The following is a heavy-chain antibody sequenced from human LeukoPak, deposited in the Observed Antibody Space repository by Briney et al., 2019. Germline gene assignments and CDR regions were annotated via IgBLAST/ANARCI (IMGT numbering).Heavy chain of an antibody. J-gene: IGHJ4*02. V-gene: IGHV1-69*05. D-gene: IGHD1-26*01. CDR3: VRCGSYCLDY. CDR1: GGTFSSYA. Sequence: ASVKVSCKASGGTFSSYAISWVRQAPGQGLEWMGGIIPIFGTANYAQKFQGRVTITTDESTSTAYMELSSLRSEDTAVYYCVRCGSYCLDYWGQGTLVTVSS. CDR2: IIPIFGTA.